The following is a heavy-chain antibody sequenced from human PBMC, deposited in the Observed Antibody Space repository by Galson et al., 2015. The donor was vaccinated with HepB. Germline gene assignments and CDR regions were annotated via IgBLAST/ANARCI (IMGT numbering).Heavy chain of an antibody. CDR1: GFTFSSYA. J-gene: IGHJ6*02. CDR2: ISGSGGST. Sequence: SLRLSCAASGFTFSSYAMSWVRQAPGKGLEWVSAISGSGGSTYYADSVKGRFTISRDNSKNTLYLQMNSLRAEDTAVYYCAKDKFLTGYSSYYYYGMDVWGQGTTVTVSS. D-gene: IGHD3-9*01. CDR3: AKDKFLTGYSSYYYYGMDV. V-gene: IGHV3-23*01.